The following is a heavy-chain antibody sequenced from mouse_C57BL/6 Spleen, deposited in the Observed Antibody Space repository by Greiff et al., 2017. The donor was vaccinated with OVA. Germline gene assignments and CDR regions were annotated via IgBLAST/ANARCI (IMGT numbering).Heavy chain of an antibody. V-gene: IGHV1-82*01. CDR2: IYPGDGDT. CDR3: AREDYYGSSYGWYFDV. J-gene: IGHJ1*03. D-gene: IGHD1-1*01. Sequence: VQLKESGPELVKPGASVKISCKASGYAFSSSWMNWVKQRPGKGLEWIGRIYPGDGDTNYNGKFKGKATLTADKSSSTAYMQLSSLTSEDSAVYFCAREDYYGSSYGWYFDVWGTGTTVTVSS. CDR1: GYAFSSSW.